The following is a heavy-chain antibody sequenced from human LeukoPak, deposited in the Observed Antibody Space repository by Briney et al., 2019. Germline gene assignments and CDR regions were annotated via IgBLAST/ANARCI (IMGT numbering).Heavy chain of an antibody. D-gene: IGHD3-10*01. CDR3: ARGAPYVSGTYFFDY. CDR2: IYYTGRT. J-gene: IGHJ4*02. V-gene: IGHV4-61*01. Sequence: SETLSLTCTVSGGSASSASYYWSWIRQPPGKGLEWIGYIYYTGRTNYNPSLESRVTISVDTSKNQLSLKLSSVTAADTAVYFCARGAPYVSGTYFFDYWGQGALVTVSS. CDR1: GGSASSASYY.